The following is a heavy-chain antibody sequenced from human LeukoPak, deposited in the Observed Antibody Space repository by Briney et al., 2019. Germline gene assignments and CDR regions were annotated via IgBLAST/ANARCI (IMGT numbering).Heavy chain of an antibody. Sequence: PSETLSLTCTPSGGSLSGDNYYWSWIRQPPGKGLQWIAYISLSGSTNYNPSLKSRVTISLDTSKNQFSLKLSSVTAADTAVYYCARIVLMVYAIIDYWGQGTLVTVSS. CDR2: ISLSGST. CDR3: ARIVLMVYAIIDY. V-gene: IGHV4-61*01. CDR1: GGSLSGDNYY. J-gene: IGHJ4*02. D-gene: IGHD2-8*01.